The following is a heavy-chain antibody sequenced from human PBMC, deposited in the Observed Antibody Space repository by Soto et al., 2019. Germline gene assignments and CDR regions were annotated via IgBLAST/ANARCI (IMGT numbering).Heavy chain of an antibody. CDR2: IYYSGGT. Sequence: SETLSLTCTVSGGSISSYYWSWIRQPPGKGLEWIGYIYYSGGTNYNPSLKSRVTISVDTSKNQFSLKLSSVTAADTAVYYCARHLRGITRMYYVDYWGQGTLVTVSS. D-gene: IGHD1-20*01. V-gene: IGHV4-59*08. CDR1: GGSISSYY. CDR3: ARHLRGITRMYYVDY. J-gene: IGHJ4*02.